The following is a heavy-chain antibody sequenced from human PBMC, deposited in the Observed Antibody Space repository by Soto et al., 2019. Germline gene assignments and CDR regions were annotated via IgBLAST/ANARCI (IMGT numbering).Heavy chain of an antibody. CDR2: IIPIFGTA. V-gene: IGHV1-69*13. D-gene: IGHD6-6*01. Sequence: SVKVSWKASGGTFSSYAISWVRQAPGQGLEWMGGIIPIFGTANYAQKFQGRVTITADESTSTAYMELSSLRSEDTAVYYCARDRSSSPGDAFDIWGQGTMVTVSS. CDR1: GGTFSSYA. CDR3: ARDRSSSPGDAFDI. J-gene: IGHJ3*02.